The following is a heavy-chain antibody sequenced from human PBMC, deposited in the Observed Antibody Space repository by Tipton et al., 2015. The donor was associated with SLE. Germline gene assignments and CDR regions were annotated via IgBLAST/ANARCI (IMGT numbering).Heavy chain of an antibody. CDR1: GGSFSGYY. Sequence: LSLTCAVYGGSFSGYYWSWVRQAPGKGLEWVSAISGSGGSTYYADSVKGRFTISRDNSKNTLYLQMNSLRAEDTAVYYCARSPWSGSYSVDYWGQGTLVTVSS. D-gene: IGHD1-26*01. J-gene: IGHJ4*02. CDR3: ARSPWSGSYSVDY. CDR2: ISGSGGST. V-gene: IGHV3-23*01.